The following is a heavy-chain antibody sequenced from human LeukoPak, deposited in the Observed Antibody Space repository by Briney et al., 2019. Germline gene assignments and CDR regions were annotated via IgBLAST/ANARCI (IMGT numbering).Heavy chain of an antibody. CDR1: GGTFSSYA. D-gene: IGHD2-21*02. Sequence: SVKVSCKASGGTFSSYAISWVRQAPGQGLEWMGRIIPIFGIANYAQKFQGRVTITADKSTSTAYMELSSLRSEDTAVYYRARGAYCGGDCYPNWFDPWGQGTLVTVSS. V-gene: IGHV1-69*04. CDR3: ARGAYCGGDCYPNWFDP. J-gene: IGHJ5*02. CDR2: IIPIFGIA.